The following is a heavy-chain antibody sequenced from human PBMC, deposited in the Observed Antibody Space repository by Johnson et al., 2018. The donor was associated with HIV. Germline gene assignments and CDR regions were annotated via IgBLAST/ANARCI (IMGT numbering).Heavy chain of an antibody. CDR3: TTEWWSYAFDI. V-gene: IGHV3-15*01. J-gene: IGHJ3*02. CDR1: GFTFSSYA. Sequence: VQLVESGGGLVQPGGSLRLSCAASGFTFSSYAMHWVRQAPGKGLEWVGRIKSNTDGGTTDYAAPVKGRFTISRDDSKNTLYLQMNSLKTEDTAVYYCTTEWWSYAFDIWGQGTMVTVSS. D-gene: IGHD2-15*01. CDR2: IKSNTDGGTT.